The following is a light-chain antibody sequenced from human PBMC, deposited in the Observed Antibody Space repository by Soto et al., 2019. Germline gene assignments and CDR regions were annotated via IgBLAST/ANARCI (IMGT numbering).Light chain of an antibody. J-gene: IGKJ4*01. CDR1: RTIASY. CDR2: AAS. V-gene: IGKV1-39*01. CDR3: QQRYTSAALS. Sequence: DMQMSQSPSSLSATFGDTVAITSKASRTIASYVNWYQQKPGKAPNLLIYAASSLQPGVPSRFSGSGSGTDFTLTISSLQPEDFATYYCQQRYTSAALSFGGGTKVDIK.